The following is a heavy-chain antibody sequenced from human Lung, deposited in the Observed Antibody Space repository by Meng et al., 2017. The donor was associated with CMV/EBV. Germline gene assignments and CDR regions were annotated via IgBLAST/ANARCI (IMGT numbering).Heavy chain of an antibody. D-gene: IGHD2-15*01. CDR1: GFSFSSYE. CDR2: STRSGDTT. V-gene: IGHV3-48*03. Sequence: SCAASGFSFSSYEMNWVRQAPGKGLVWVSYSTRSGDTTYYADSVKGRFTISRDNAKNSLYLQMNSLRAEDTGVYYCAREGGKYCSGDNCYYDAFAMWG. J-gene: IGHJ3*02. CDR3: AREGGKYCSGDNCYYDAFAM.